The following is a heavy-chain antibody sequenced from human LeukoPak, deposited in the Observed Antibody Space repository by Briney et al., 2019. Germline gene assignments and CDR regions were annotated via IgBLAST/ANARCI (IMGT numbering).Heavy chain of an antibody. J-gene: IGHJ4*02. V-gene: IGHV3-11*04. Sequence: PGGSLRLSCAASGFTFNDYYMSWIRQAPGKGLECVSYISSSGNTTYHADSVKGRFTISRDNAKNSLYLQMSSLRAEDTAVYYCARDGGSSWYFDYWGQGTLVTVSS. D-gene: IGHD6-13*01. CDR1: GFTFNDYY. CDR3: ARDGGSSWYFDY. CDR2: ISSSGNTT.